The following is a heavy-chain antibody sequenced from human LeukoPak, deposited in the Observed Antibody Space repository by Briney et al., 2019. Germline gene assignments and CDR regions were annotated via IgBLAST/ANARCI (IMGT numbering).Heavy chain of an antibody. V-gene: IGHV5-51*01. CDR3: ARLHIVVVPAANLGGWFDP. CDR2: IYPGDSDT. Sequence: GESLKISCKGSGYSFTSYWIGWVRQMPGKGLEWMGIIYPGDSDTRYSPSFQGQVTISADKSISTVYLQWSSLKASDTAMYYCARLHIVVVPAANLGGWFDPWGQGTLVTVSS. D-gene: IGHD2-2*01. J-gene: IGHJ5*02. CDR1: GYSFTSYW.